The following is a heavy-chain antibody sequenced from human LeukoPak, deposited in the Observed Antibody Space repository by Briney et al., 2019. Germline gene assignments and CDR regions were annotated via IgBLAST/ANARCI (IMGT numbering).Heavy chain of an antibody. D-gene: IGHD3-22*01. J-gene: IGHJ4*02. CDR3: ARELSSGADC. V-gene: IGHV3-7*05. Sequence: GGSLRLSCAASGLTFSSYWMSWFRQAPGEGLEWVANIKQDGREKYSMDAVKGRLTISTDSAEYPLFRQLNSLRAEDTAVYYCARELSSGADCWGQGTLVTVSS. CDR1: GLTFSSYW. CDR2: IKQDGREK.